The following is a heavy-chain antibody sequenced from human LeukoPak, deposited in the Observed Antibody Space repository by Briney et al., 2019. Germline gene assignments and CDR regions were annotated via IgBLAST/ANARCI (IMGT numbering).Heavy chain of an antibody. J-gene: IGHJ4*02. D-gene: IGHD3/OR15-3a*01. Sequence: SVKVSCKASGGTFSSYAISWVRQAPGQGLEWMGGIIPIFGTANYAQKFQGRVTMTTDTSTSTAYMELRSLRSDDTAVYYCARDPGMDPTPVDYWGQGTLVTVSS. CDR2: IIPIFGTA. V-gene: IGHV1-69*05. CDR1: GGTFSSYA. CDR3: ARDPGMDPTPVDY.